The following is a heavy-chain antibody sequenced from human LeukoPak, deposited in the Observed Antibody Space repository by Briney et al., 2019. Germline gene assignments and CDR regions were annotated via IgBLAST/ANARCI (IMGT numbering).Heavy chain of an antibody. J-gene: IGHJ4*02. CDR3: AREPYYDSSGYCLDY. Sequence: GGSPRLSCAASGFIFSDYYMSWIRQAPGKGLEWVSYISSSGSIIYYADSVKGRFTISRDNAKNSLYLQMNSLRVEDTAVYCCAREPYYDSSGYCLDYWGQGTLVTVSS. CDR1: GFIFSDYY. V-gene: IGHV3-11*01. D-gene: IGHD3-22*01. CDR2: ISSSGSII.